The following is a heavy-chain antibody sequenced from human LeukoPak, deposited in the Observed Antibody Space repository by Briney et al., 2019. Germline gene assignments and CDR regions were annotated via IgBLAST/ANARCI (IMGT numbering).Heavy chain of an antibody. J-gene: IGHJ4*02. Sequence: GGSLRLSCAASGLTFTRYWMHWVRQAPGKGLVWVSRVNSAGNTTDYAESVKGRFSISRDNSKNTLSLQMNNLRVEDTAVYYCARGMRGSSAFDYWGQGTLVAVSS. V-gene: IGHV3-74*01. CDR2: VNSAGNTT. D-gene: IGHD3-16*01. CDR1: GLTFTRYW. CDR3: ARGMRGSSAFDY.